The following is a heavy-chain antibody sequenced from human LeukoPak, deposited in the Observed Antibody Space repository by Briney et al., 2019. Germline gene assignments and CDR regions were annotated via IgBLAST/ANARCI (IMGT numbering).Heavy chain of an antibody. CDR3: ARTIAARLLDY. J-gene: IGHJ4*02. Sequence: ASVKVSCKASGYTFTGYYMHWVRRAPGQGLEWMGRINPNSGGTNYAQKFQGRVTMTRDTSISIAYMELSRLRSDDTAVYYCARTIAARLLDYWGQGTLVTVSS. V-gene: IGHV1-2*06. D-gene: IGHD6-6*01. CDR2: INPNSGGT. CDR1: GYTFTGYY.